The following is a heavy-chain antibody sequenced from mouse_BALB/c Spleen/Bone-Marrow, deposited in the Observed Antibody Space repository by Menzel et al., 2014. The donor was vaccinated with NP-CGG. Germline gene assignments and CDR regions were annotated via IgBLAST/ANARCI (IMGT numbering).Heavy chain of an antibody. J-gene: IGHJ2*01. D-gene: IGHD1-1*01. CDR3: ARSGSSSGYFDY. CDR2: ISSGSSTI. CDR1: GFTFSSFG. Sequence: EVNVVDSGGGLVQPGGSRKLSCAASGFTFSSFGMHWVRQAPEKGLEWVAYISSGSSTIYYADTVMGRFTISRDNPKNTLFLQMTSLRSEDTAMYYCARSGSSSGYFDYWGQGTTLTASS. V-gene: IGHV5-17*02.